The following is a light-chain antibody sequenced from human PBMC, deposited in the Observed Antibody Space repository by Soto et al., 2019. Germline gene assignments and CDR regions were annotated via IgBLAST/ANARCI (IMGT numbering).Light chain of an antibody. CDR1: QSVSSY. CDR2: DAS. Sequence: EIVWTQSPSTLSLSPGERSGLSCSSSQSVSSYLAWYQQKPGQAPRLLIYDASNRATGIPARFSGSGSETDFTLTISSLEPEDFAVYDCQQRSNWPPITFGHGARLE. CDR3: QQRSNWPPIT. J-gene: IGKJ5*01. V-gene: IGKV3-11*01.